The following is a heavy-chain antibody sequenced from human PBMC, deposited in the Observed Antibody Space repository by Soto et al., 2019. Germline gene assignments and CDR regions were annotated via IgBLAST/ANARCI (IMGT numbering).Heavy chain of an antibody. V-gene: IGHV3-23*01. D-gene: IGHD2-21*02. CDR1: GFTFSSYA. CDR2: ISRSGDGT. J-gene: IGHJ6*02. CDR3: ARDDGHIVVVTAMGGMDV. Sequence: EVQLLESGGGLVQPGGSLRLSCAASGFTFSSYAMSWVRQAPGKGLEWVSAISRSGDGTYYADSVKGRFTISRDNAKNSLYLQMNSLRAEDTAVYYCARDDGHIVVVTAMGGMDVWGQGTTVTVSS.